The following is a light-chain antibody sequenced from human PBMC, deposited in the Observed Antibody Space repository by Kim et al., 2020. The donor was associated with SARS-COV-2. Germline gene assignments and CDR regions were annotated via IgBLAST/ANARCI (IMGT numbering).Light chain of an antibody. CDR3: HQRSGWPLT. Sequence: EVVLTQSPATLSLSPGESATLSCRASQSVSNYLAWYQQTPGQAPRLLIYDASNSATGIPARFSGSGSGTDFTLTINSLEPEDFAIYYCHQRSGWPLTFGGGTKVDIK. V-gene: IGKV3-11*01. J-gene: IGKJ4*01. CDR1: QSVSNY. CDR2: DAS.